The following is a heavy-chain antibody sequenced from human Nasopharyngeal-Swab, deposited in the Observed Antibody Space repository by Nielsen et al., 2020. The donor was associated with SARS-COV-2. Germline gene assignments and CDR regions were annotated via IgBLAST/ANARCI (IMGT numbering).Heavy chain of an antibody. CDR1: GFTFSGYT. D-gene: IGHD4-17*01. CDR2: ISSTTPYI. V-gene: IGHV3-21*01. CDR3: ARDLHGDYALDY. Sequence: GGSLRLSCVASGFTFSGYTMNWVRQAPGKGLEWISSISSTTPYIYYADSVKGRFTISRDNAKNSLYLQMNSLRAEDTAVYYCARDLHGDYALDYWGQGTLVTVSS. J-gene: IGHJ4*02.